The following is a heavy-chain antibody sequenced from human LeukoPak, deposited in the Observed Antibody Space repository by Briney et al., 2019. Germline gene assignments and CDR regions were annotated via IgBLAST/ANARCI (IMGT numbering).Heavy chain of an antibody. CDR1: GFTFSSYA. CDR2: ISGSDGST. D-gene: IGHD6-13*01. J-gene: IGHJ4*02. CDR3: AKDAAGPEY. Sequence: GRSLRLSCAASGFTFSSYAMTWVRQAPGKGLEWVSAISGSDGSTYYADSVKGRFTISRDNSRNTLYLQMNSLRAEDTAVYYCAKDAAGPEYWGQGTLVTVSS. V-gene: IGHV3-23*01.